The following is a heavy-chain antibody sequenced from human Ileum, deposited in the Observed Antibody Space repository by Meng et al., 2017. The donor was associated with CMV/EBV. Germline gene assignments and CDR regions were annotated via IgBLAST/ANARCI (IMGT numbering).Heavy chain of an antibody. J-gene: IGHJ4*02. CDR1: SAHISPYY. V-gene: IGHV4-4*07. D-gene: IGHD3-10*01. CDR3: ARGQTVRGFEY. Sequence: QADLPGSGPGLVTPSETQSRHCTVSSAHISPYYWNWSRQPAGKGLEWIGRIYTGGPTDYNPSLKSRITMSVDTSKNQFFLYLSSVTAADTAVYYCARGQTVRGFEYWGLGILVTVSS. CDR2: IYTGGPT.